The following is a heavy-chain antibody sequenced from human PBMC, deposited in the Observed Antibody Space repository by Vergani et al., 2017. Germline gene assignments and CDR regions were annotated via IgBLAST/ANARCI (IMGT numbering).Heavy chain of an antibody. CDR3: ARDPAPRVRGVSRVPGY. J-gene: IGHJ4*02. CDR2: IIPIFGTT. D-gene: IGHD3-10*01. Sequence: QVQLVQSGAEVKKPGASVKVSCKASGYTFTSYYMHWVRQAPGQGLEWMGRIIPIFGTTSYAQKFQGRVTITADESTSTAYMELSSLRSEDTAVYYCARDPAPRVRGVSRVPGYWSQGTLVTVSS. V-gene: IGHV1-69*18. CDR1: GYTFTSYY.